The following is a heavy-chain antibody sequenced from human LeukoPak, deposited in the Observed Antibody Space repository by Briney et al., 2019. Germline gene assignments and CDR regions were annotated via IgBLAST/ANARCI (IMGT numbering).Heavy chain of an antibody. V-gene: IGHV3-48*03. D-gene: IGHD3-10*01. CDR2: ISGSGRSI. CDR3: ASGVYYGSGGYRYDYY. CDR1: GLIFSNYE. Sequence: GGSLRLSCEVSGLIFSNYEMNWVRQTPGKGLEWVAQISGSGRSISYADAVKGRFTISRDNANNSLYLQMNSLRLDDTATYYCASGVYYGSGGYRYDYYWGQGTQVTVSS. J-gene: IGHJ4*02.